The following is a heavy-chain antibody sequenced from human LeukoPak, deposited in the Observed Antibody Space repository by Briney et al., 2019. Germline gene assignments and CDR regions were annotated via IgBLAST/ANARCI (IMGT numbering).Heavy chain of an antibody. CDR1: GGSISGFY. CDR2: VSYNGKT. CDR3: ARGAASGIRGWFDP. J-gene: IGHJ5*02. Sequence: SETLSLTCTVSGGSISGFYWIWIRQPPGKGLEWIGDVSYNGKTNHNPSLKSRVTLLVDTSKNQCSLKLTSVTAADTAVYYCARGAASGIRGWFDPWGQGTLVTVSS. D-gene: IGHD6-13*01. V-gene: IGHV4-59*01.